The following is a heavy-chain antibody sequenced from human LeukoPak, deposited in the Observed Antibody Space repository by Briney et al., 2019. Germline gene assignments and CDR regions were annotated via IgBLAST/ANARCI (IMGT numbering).Heavy chain of an antibody. CDR1: GGTFSSYA. J-gene: IGHJ6*03. CDR2: IIPIFGTA. D-gene: IGHD3-22*01. V-gene: IGHV1-69*13. CDR3: ARGYYDSSGYAYYYYYYMDV. Sequence: ASVKVSCKASGGTFSSYAISWVRQAPGQGLEWMGGIIPIFGTANYAQKFQGRVMITADESTSTAYMELSSLRSEDTAVYYCARGYYDSSGYAYYYYYYMDVWGKGTTVTISS.